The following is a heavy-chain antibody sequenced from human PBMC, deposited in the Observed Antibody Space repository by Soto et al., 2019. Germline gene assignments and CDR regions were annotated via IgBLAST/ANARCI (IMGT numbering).Heavy chain of an antibody. CDR1: GFIVSTNY. V-gene: IGHV3-53*01. CDR2: IYGGGST. D-gene: IGHD1-26*01. Sequence: EVQLVESGGGLIQPGGSLRLSCAASGFIVSTNYMSWVRQAPGKGLEWVSVIYGGGSTYHADSVKGRFTISRDNSKNTVYLQMNTLRAEDTAVYYCARGGWGSDLDYWGQRTLVIVSS. J-gene: IGHJ4*02. CDR3: ARGGWGSDLDY.